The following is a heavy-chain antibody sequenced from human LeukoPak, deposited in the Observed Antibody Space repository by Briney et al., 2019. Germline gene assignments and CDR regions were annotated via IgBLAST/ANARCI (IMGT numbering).Heavy chain of an antibody. CDR3: AKDRHGDYSFDF. CDR2: ISAGGGTT. J-gene: IGHJ4*02. CDR1: GFTFSSYA. V-gene: IGHV3-23*01. D-gene: IGHD4-17*01. Sequence: GGSLRLSCAASGFTFSSYALNWVRQAPGKGLEWVSGISAGGGTTYFADSVKGRFTISRDNSKSTLYLQINSLRAEDTAVYFCAKDRHGDYSFDFWGQGTLVTVSS.